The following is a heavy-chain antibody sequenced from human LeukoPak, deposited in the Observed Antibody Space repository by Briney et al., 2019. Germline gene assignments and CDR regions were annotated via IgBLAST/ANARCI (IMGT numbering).Heavy chain of an antibody. V-gene: IGHV3-74*01. J-gene: IGHJ4*02. CDR3: ARGGLRYFDSHRY. Sequence: GGSLRLSCAASGFTFSSYWMHWVRQAPGKGLVWVSRINSDGSSTSYADSVKGRFTISRDNAKNSLYLQMNSLRAEDTAVYYCARGGLRYFDSHRYWGQGTLVTVSS. CDR2: INSDGSST. CDR1: GFTFSSYW. D-gene: IGHD3-9*01.